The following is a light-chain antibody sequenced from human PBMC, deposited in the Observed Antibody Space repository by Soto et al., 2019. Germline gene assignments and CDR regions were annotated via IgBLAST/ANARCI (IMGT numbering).Light chain of an antibody. V-gene: IGKV1-5*01. CDR2: DAS. J-gene: IGKJ1*01. CDR1: QSISNW. CDR3: QQYNTNSWT. Sequence: DLQMTQSPSTLSASVGDRDIITCRASQSISNWLAWYQQKPGKAPKLLIYDASSLESGVPSRFSGSGSGTEFTLTISSLQPDDFVTYYCQQYNTNSWTFGQGTKVDIK.